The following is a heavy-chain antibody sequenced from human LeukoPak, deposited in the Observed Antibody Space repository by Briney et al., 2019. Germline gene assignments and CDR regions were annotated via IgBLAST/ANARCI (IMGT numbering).Heavy chain of an antibody. CDR3: ARAYFFGSGLNMDV. V-gene: IGHV4-59*01. J-gene: IGHJ6*03. Sequence: SETLSLTCTVSGGSISSYYWSWIRQPPGKGLEWIGYIYYSGSTNYNPSLKSRVTISVDTSKNQFSLKLSSVTAADTAVYYCARAYFFGSGLNMDVWGKGTTVTVSS. CDR1: GGSISSYY. CDR2: IYYSGST. D-gene: IGHD3-10*01.